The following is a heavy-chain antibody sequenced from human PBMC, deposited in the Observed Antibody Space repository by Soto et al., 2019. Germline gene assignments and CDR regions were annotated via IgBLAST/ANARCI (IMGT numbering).Heavy chain of an antibody. Sequence: EVQLVESGGGLVQPGRSLRLSCTTSGFTFGDYAMGWFRLAPGKGLEWVGFIRTNGYGGTIEYAESVRGRFTISRDDSKSIVDLHMNSLKIDDTAVYYCARGLWFGELQYAYFDYWGQGTLLTVSS. CDR3: ARGLWFGELQYAYFDY. J-gene: IGHJ4*02. CDR1: GFTFGDYA. V-gene: IGHV3-49*03. D-gene: IGHD3-10*01. CDR2: IRTNGYGGTI.